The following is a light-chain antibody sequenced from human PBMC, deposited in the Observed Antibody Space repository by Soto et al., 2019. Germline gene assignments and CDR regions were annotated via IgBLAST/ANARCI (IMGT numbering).Light chain of an antibody. CDR1: HSISSY. CDR3: QQSYDPTFT. Sequence: DIQMTQSPSSLSASIGDRVTSTCRASHSISSYLNWYQQKPGEAPKLLLYAVSTLPSGVPSRFSGSGSGTDFTLTISSLQPEDFATYFCQQSYDPTFTFGPGTKVDIK. CDR2: AVS. V-gene: IGKV1-39*01. J-gene: IGKJ3*01.